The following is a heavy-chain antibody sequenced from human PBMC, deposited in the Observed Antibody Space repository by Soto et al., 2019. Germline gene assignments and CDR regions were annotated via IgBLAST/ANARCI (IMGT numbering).Heavy chain of an antibody. CDR2: SRNKANSYTT. CDR1: GFTFSDHY. J-gene: IGHJ4*02. Sequence: EVQLVESGGGLVQPGGSLRLSCAASGFTFSDHYMDWVRQAPGKGLEWVGRSRNKANSYTTEYAASVKGRCTISRDDLKNSLYLQMSSLKTEDTAVYYCVRNTRHNGGYYQDYWGQGTLVTVSS. D-gene: IGHD3-22*01. CDR3: VRNTRHNGGYYQDY. V-gene: IGHV3-72*01.